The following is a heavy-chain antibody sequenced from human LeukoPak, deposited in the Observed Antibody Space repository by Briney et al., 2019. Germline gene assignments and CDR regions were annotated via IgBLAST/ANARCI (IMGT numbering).Heavy chain of an antibody. Sequence: GGSLRLSCAASGFTFSSYAMSWVRQAPGKGLEWVSAISGSGGSTYYADSVKGRFTISRDNAKNSLYLQMNSLRAEDTAVYYCARDHYGDYSFDYWGQGTLVTVSS. CDR3: ARDHYGDYSFDY. J-gene: IGHJ4*02. V-gene: IGHV3-23*01. D-gene: IGHD4-17*01. CDR2: ISGSGGST. CDR1: GFTFSSYA.